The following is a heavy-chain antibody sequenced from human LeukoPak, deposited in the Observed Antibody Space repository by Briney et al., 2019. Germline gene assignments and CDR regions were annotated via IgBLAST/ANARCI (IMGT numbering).Heavy chain of an antibody. CDR2: MNPNSGNT. CDR3: ARLSGQDAFDI. J-gene: IGHJ3*02. V-gene: IGHV1-8*03. Sequence: AASVKVSCKASGYTFTSYDINWVRQATGQGLEWMGWMNPNSGNTGYAQKFQGRVTITRNTSISTAYMELSSLRSEDTAVYYCARLSGQDAFDIWGQGTMVTVSS. CDR1: GYTFTSYD. D-gene: IGHD2-15*01.